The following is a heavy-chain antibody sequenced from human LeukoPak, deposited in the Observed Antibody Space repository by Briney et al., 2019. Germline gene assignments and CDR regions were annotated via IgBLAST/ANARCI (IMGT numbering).Heavy chain of an antibody. Sequence: ASVKVPCEVSGYSVTESSMHWVRQAPGQGLEWMGGFDPDDGEILYAQKFQGRLSMTEDTSTDTAYMELNRLTSDDTAVYYCATWSERGDWLDPWGQGTLVTVSS. V-gene: IGHV1-24*01. CDR2: FDPDDGEI. CDR1: GYSVTESS. J-gene: IGHJ5*02. D-gene: IGHD5-24*01. CDR3: ATWSERGDWLDP.